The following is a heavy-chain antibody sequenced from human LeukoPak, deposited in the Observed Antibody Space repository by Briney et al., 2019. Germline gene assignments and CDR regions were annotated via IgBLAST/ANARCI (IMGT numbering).Heavy chain of an antibody. CDR2: INLNSVGT. Sequence: GASVKVSCKASGYTFTGYYMPWVRQAPGQGLEWMGWINLNSVGTNYAQKFQGRVTMTRATSINTAYMERSRLRSDETAVYYCAREWSSTSCLLYWGQGTLVTVSS. CDR3: AREWSSTSCLLY. D-gene: IGHD2-2*01. CDR1: GYTFTGYY. V-gene: IGHV1-2*02. J-gene: IGHJ4*02.